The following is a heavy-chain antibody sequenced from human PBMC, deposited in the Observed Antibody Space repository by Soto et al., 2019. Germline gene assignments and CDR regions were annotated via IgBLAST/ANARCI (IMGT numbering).Heavy chain of an antibody. Sequence: QGQLVQSGPEVKKVGSSVKLSCKDSGGLFSSFAISWVRQSPGQGLEWLGGSIPVFGITNYAENFQDRVTITADESTNTAYMELSILTSGDRAIYDCERGGSPYVWFNEFWGQGTLVTVSS. D-gene: IGHD3-16*01. CDR2: SIPVFGIT. V-gene: IGHV1-69*01. CDR3: ERGGSPYVWFNEF. J-gene: IGHJ4*02. CDR1: GGLFSSFA.